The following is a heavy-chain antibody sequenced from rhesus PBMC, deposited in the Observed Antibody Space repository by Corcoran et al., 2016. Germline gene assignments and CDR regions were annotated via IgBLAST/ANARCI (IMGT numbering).Heavy chain of an antibody. CDR2: IDSSGST. Sequence: QLQLQESGPGLVTPSETLSLTCAVSGGSISGYWWRWIRQHPGQGLEWIGRIDSSGSTDYNPSLKSRVTISRDTSKNQFSLKLSSVTAADTAVYYCARESGYSFFPDWYFDLWGPGTPITISS. J-gene: IGHJ2*01. V-gene: IGHV4-160*01. CDR1: GGSISGYW. CDR3: ARESGYSFFPDWYFDL. D-gene: IGHD5-24*01.